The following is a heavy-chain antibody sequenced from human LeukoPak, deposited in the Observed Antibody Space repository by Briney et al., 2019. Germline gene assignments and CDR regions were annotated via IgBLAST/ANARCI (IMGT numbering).Heavy chain of an antibody. CDR3: ARDRGTGENWYFDL. Sequence: SETLSLTCTVSGGSMNNYYWTWIRQPPGKGLEWIGYIYNSGSTKYNPSLNSRVTISVDTSKNQFSLKLTSLTAADTAVYYCARDRGTGENWYFDLWGRGTLVTVSS. CDR2: IYNSGST. CDR1: GGSMNNYY. J-gene: IGHJ2*01. V-gene: IGHV4-59*01. D-gene: IGHD3-10*01.